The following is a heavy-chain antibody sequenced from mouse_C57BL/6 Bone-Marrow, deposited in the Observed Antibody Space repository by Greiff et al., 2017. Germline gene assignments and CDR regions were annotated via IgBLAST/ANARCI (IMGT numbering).Heavy chain of an antibody. J-gene: IGHJ2*01. CDR2: IHPNSGST. V-gene: IGHV1-64*01. D-gene: IGHD2-3*01. Sequence: QVQLQQPGAELVKPGASVKLSCKASGYTFTSYWMHWVKQRPGKGLEWIGMIHPNSGSTNYTEKFKRKATLTVDKSSSTAYMQLSSLTSEDTAVYYCADYDGDCFDYWGQGTTLTVSS. CDR1: GYTFTSYW. CDR3: ADYDGDCFDY.